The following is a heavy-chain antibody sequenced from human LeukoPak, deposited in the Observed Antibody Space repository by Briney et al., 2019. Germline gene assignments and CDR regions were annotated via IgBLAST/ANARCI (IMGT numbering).Heavy chain of an antibody. Sequence: SETLSLTCAVSGGSISSSNWWSWVRQPPGKGLEWIGEIYHSGSTNYNPSLKSRVTISVDKSKNQFSLKLSSVTAADTAVYYCARDKDYDILTGYLYGMDVWGQGTTVTVSS. CDR3: ARDKDYDILTGYLYGMDV. CDR2: IYHSGST. J-gene: IGHJ6*02. D-gene: IGHD3-9*01. CDR1: GGSISSSNW. V-gene: IGHV4-4*02.